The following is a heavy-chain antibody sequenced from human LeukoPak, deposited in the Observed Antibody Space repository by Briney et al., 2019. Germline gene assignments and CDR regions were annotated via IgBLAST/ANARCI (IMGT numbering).Heavy chain of an antibody. CDR3: ARFPYFEGFDY. CDR2: IAASGTT. D-gene: IGHD3-9*01. Sequence: SETLSLTCSVSGGSIESYYWSWIRQAPGKGLEFIGYIAASGTTKHNPSLKSRVTLSMDTSKNQFSLKLRSVTAADTAVYFCARFPYFEGFDYWGQGTQVIVSS. J-gene: IGHJ4*02. CDR1: GGSIESYY. V-gene: IGHV4-4*08.